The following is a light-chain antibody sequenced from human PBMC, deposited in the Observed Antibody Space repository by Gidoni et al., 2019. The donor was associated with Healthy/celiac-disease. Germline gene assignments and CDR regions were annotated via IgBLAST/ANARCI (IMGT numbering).Light chain of an antibody. V-gene: IGKV1-5*03. J-gene: IGKJ2*01. CDR1: QSISSW. Sequence: DKQMTQSPSTLSASVGDRVTITCRASQSISSWLAWYQQKPGKAPKLLIYTASSLESGVPSRFSGSGSGTEFTLTISSLQPDDFATYYCQQYNSYPYTFGQGTKLEIK. CDR2: TAS. CDR3: QQYNSYPYT.